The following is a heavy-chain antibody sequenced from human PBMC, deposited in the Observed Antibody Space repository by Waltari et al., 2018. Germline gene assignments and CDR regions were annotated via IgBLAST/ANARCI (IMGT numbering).Heavy chain of an antibody. CDR1: AGSFGDYF. D-gene: IGHD3-22*01. CDR2: IYHNGHT. CDR3: ARGNYHDSPRLDW. J-gene: IGHJ4*01. V-gene: IGHV4-34*01. Sequence: QTQLHQWGAGLVKPSETLSLTCAVFAGSFGDYFWTWVRHSPGKGLEWIGEIYHNGHTKYTPSLGRRVTIALDTSKNQFSLKLTSVTAADTAVYYCARGNYHDSPRLDWWGHGNLVTVSS.